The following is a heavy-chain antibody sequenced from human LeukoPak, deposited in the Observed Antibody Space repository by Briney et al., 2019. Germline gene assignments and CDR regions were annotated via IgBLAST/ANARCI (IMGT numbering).Heavy chain of an antibody. CDR2: IDWDDDK. J-gene: IGHJ4*02. V-gene: IGHV2-70*11. CDR3: ARSKSIVGARLFDY. Sequence: SGPTLVNPTQTLTLTCTFSGFSLSTSGMCVSWIRQPPGKALEWLARIDWDDDKYYSTSLKIRLTISKDTSKNQVVLTMTNMDPVDTATYYCARSKSIVGARLFDYWGQGTLVTVSS. D-gene: IGHD1-26*01. CDR1: GFSLSTSGMC.